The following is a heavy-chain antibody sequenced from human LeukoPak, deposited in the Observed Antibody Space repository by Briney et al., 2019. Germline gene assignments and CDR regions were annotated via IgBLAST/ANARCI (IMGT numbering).Heavy chain of an antibody. CDR1: GFTFTTYA. V-gene: IGHV3-23*01. D-gene: IGHD3-22*01. Sequence: PGGSLRLSCAVSGFTFTTYAMSWVRQAPGKGLEWISAISGSGGSTYYADSVKGRFTISRDNSKNTLYLQMNSLRAEDTAVYYCAKWGPIVVVIKPLAWGQGTLVTVSS. CDR3: AKWGPIVVVIKPLA. CDR2: ISGSGGST. J-gene: IGHJ4*02.